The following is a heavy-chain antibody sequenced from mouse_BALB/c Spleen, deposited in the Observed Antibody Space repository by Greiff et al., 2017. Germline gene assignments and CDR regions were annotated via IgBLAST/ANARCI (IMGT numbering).Heavy chain of an antibody. CDR3: TKGSSYGYFDV. CDR1: GYTFTSYY. J-gene: IGHJ1*01. Sequence: VQLQQSGAELVKPGASVKLSCKASGYTFTSYYMYWVKQRPGQGLEWIGEINPSNGGTNFNEKFKSKATLTVDKSSSTAYMQLSSLTSEDSAVYYCTKGSSYGYFDVWGAGTTVTVSS. CDR2: INPSNGGT. D-gene: IGHD1-1*01. V-gene: IGHV1S81*02.